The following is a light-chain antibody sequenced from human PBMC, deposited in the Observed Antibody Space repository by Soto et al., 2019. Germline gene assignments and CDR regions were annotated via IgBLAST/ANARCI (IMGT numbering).Light chain of an antibody. CDR1: QSVSSSY. V-gene: IGKV3-20*01. CDR3: QQDGISSPWT. Sequence: EIGLTQSPGTLSLSPGERATLSCRASQSVSSSYVAWYQQKPVQSPRLLLYGASSRATGIPDRFSGSGSGTDCSLTSSRLAPKDFAVYSCQQDGISSPWTFGHGTKVYIK. J-gene: IGKJ1*01. CDR2: GAS.